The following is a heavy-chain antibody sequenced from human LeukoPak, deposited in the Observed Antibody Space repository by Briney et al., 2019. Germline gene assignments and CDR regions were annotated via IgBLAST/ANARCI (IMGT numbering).Heavy chain of an antibody. CDR1: GFTFSTSA. Sequence: GGSLRLSCAASGFTFSTSAMSWVRQAPGKGLEWVSAITGSGISTFYAGSVKGRFTISRDSSKNTLYLQMNSLRADDTAIYFCAKHGGLRANYPFDYWGQGTLVTVSS. V-gene: IGHV3-23*01. CDR2: ITGSGIST. J-gene: IGHJ4*02. CDR3: AKHGGLRANYPFDY. D-gene: IGHD4/OR15-4a*01.